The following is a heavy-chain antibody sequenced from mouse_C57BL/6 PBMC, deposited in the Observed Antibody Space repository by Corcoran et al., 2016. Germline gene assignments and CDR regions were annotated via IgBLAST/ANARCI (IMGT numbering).Heavy chain of an antibody. V-gene: IGHV1-19*01. J-gene: IGHJ3*01. D-gene: IGHD1-1*01. CDR3: ARGDYDYGSSYVETSY. Sequence: EVQLQQSGPVLVKPGASVKMSCKASGYTFTDYYMNWVKQSHGKSLEWIGVINPYNGGTSYNQKFKGKATLTVDKSSSTAYMELNSLTSEDSAVYYCARGDYDYGSSYVETSYWGQGTLVTVSA. CDR1: GYTFTDYY. CDR2: INPYNGGT.